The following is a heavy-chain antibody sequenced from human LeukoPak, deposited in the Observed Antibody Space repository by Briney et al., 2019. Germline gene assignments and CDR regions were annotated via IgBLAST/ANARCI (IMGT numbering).Heavy chain of an antibody. Sequence: GGSLRLSCAASGFTFSSYSMNWVRHAPGKGLEWVSSISSSSSYIYYADSVKGRFTISRDNAKNSLYLQMNSLRAEDTAVYYCARDGNGDYYYYMDVWGKGTTVTVSS. CDR2: ISSSSSYI. CDR1: GFTFSSYS. D-gene: IGHD4-23*01. V-gene: IGHV3-21*01. CDR3: ARDGNGDYYYYMDV. J-gene: IGHJ6*03.